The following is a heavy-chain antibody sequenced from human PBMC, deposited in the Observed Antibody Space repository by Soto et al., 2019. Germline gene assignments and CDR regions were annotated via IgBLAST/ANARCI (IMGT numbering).Heavy chain of an antibody. D-gene: IGHD6-13*01. CDR2: INHSGST. J-gene: IGHJ4*02. V-gene: IGHV4-34*01. Sequence: SETLSLTCAVYGGSFSGYYWSWIRQPPGKGLEWIGEINHSGSTNYNPSLKSRVTISVDTSKNQFSLKLGSVTAADTAVYYCARGREQQLGRFFDYWGQGTLVTVSS. CDR3: ARGREQQLGRFFDY. CDR1: GGSFSGYY.